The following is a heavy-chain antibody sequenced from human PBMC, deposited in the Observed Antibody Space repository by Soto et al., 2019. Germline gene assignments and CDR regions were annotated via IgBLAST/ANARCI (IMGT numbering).Heavy chain of an antibody. J-gene: IGHJ6*02. CDR3: ARVKDSRFICGSTSCYYYGMDV. CDR2: IIPIFYAV. V-gene: IGHV1-69*13. D-gene: IGHD2-2*01. CDR1: GGTFSNYA. Sequence: SVKVSCKTPGGTFSNYAISWGRQAPGQGLEWMGGIIPIFYAVKYAEKFQGRVTITADESTSTAYMELSSLGSEDTAVYYCARVKDSRFICGSTSCYYYGMDVWGQGTTVTVSS.